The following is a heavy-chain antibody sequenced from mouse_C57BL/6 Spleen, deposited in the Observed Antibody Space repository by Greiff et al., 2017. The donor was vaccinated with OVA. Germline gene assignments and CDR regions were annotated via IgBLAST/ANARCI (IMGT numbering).Heavy chain of an antibody. V-gene: IGHV1-80*01. CDR2: IYPGDGDT. CDR1: GYAFSSYW. J-gene: IGHJ3*01. Sequence: QVQLKESGAELVKPGASVKISCKASGYAFSSYWMNWVKQRPGKGLEWIGQIYPGDGDTNYNGKFKGKATLTADKSSSTAYMQLSSLTSEDSAVYFCARSKDDDYDGFAYWGQGTLVTVSA. D-gene: IGHD2-13*01. CDR3: ARSKDDDYDGFAY.